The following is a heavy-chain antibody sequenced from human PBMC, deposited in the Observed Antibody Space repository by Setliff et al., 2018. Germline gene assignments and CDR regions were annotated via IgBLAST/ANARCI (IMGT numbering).Heavy chain of an antibody. CDR2: IVVGSGNT. CDR1: GFTFTTSA. Sequence: SVKVSCKASGFTFTTSAVQWVRQARGQRLEWIGWIVVGSGNTNYAQKFQERVTITRDRSTSTAYMELSSLRSEDTAVYYCAADGRSEKRGYSYNNGDAFDIWGQGTMVTVSS. CDR3: AADGRSEKRGYSYNNGDAFDI. J-gene: IGHJ3*02. D-gene: IGHD5-18*01. V-gene: IGHV1-58*01.